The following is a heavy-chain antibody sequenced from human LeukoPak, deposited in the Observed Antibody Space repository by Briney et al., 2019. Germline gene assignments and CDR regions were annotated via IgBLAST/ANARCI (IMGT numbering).Heavy chain of an antibody. CDR2: IWYDGSNK. Sequence: GGSLRLSCAASGFTFSSYGMHWVRQAPGKGLEWVAVIWYDGSNKYYADSVKGRFTISRDNSKNTLYLQMNSLRAEDTAVYYCAKAQLVLDAFDIWGQGTMVTVSS. J-gene: IGHJ3*02. D-gene: IGHD6-6*01. CDR1: GFTFSSYG. V-gene: IGHV3-33*06. CDR3: AKAQLVLDAFDI.